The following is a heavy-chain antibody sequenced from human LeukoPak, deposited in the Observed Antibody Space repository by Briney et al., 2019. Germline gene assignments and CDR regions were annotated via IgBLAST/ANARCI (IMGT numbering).Heavy chain of an antibody. CDR3: AGRRVLDASFDY. CDR2: IYSGDNT. CDR1: GFTFSNNY. J-gene: IGHJ4*02. D-gene: IGHD3-16*01. V-gene: IGHV3-66*02. Sequence: PGGSLRLSCAASGFTFSNNYMRWVRQTPGKGLEWVSVIYSGDNTYYVESVKGRFTISRDNSKNTLFLQMNRLRAEDTAVYYCAGRRVLDASFDYWGQGTLVTVSS.